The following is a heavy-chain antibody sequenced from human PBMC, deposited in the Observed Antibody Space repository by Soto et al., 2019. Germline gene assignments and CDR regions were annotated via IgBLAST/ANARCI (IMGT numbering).Heavy chain of an antibody. CDR3: TTTRVSVVRGGITDYYYYYGMDV. J-gene: IGHJ6*02. V-gene: IGHV3-15*01. CDR2: IKSKTDGGTT. CDR1: AW. Sequence: AWMNWVRQAPGKGLEWVGRIKSKTDGGTTDYAAPVKGRFTISRDDSKNTVHLQMNSLKTEDTAVYYCTTTRVSVVRGGITDYYYYYGMDVWGQGTTVTVSS. D-gene: IGHD3-10*01.